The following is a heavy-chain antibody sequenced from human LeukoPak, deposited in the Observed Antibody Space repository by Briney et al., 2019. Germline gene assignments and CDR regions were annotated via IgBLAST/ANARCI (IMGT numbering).Heavy chain of an antibody. Sequence: PGGSLRLSCAASGFTFSSYSMNWVRQAPGKGLEWVSYISSSSSYIYYADSVKGRFTISRHNAKNSLYLQMNSLRAEDTAVYYCAELGITMIGGVWGKGTTVTISS. CDR2: ISSSSSYI. CDR3: AELGITMIGGV. CDR1: GFTFSSYS. V-gene: IGHV3-21*05. D-gene: IGHD3-10*02. J-gene: IGHJ6*04.